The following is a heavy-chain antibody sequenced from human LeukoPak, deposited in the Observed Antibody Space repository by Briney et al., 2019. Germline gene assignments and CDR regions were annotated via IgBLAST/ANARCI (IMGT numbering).Heavy chain of an antibody. Sequence: SETLSLTCAVSGGSISSGGYSWSWIRQPPGKGLEWIGYIYHSGSTYYNPSLKSRVTISVDRSKNQFSLKLSSVTAADTAVYYCASACYYDSSGSGFDYWGQGTLVTVSS. CDR2: IYHSGST. D-gene: IGHD3-22*01. J-gene: IGHJ4*02. CDR1: GGSISSGGYS. V-gene: IGHV4-30-2*01. CDR3: ASACYYDSSGSGFDY.